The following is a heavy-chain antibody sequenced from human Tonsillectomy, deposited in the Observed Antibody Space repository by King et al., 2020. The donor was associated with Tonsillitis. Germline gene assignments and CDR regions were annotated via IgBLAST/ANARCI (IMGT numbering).Heavy chain of an antibody. D-gene: IGHD2/OR15-2a*01. CDR2: IRTHLNNYAT. J-gene: IGHJ4*02. V-gene: IGHV3-73*02. Sequence: EVQLVESGGGLVQPGGSLKLSCAASGFTFRGSAIHWVRQASGKGLEWVGRIRTHLNNYATSYGASVKGRFTISRADSENTAFLQMNSLQTEDTAVYYCTTLRYCDSHGCYDYWGQGTLVTVSS. CDR1: GFTFRGSA. CDR3: TTLRYCDSHGCYDY.